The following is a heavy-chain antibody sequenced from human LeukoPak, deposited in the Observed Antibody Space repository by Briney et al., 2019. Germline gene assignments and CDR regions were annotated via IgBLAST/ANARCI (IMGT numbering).Heavy chain of an antibody. V-gene: IGHV1-24*01. CDR2: FDPEDGET. Sequence: GASVKVSCKVSGYTLTELSMHWVRQAPGKGLEWMGGFDPEDGETIYAQKFQGRVTMTEDTSTDTAYMELSSLRSEDTAVYYCATVRRAVDTAMVWHNWFDPWGQGTLVTVSS. J-gene: IGHJ5*02. CDR1: GYTLTELS. CDR3: ATVRRAVDTAMVWHNWFDP. D-gene: IGHD5-18*01.